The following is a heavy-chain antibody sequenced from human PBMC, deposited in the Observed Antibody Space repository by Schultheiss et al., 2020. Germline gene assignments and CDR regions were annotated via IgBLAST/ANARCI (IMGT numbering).Heavy chain of an antibody. Sequence: GGSLRLSCAASGFTFSSYAMSWVRQAPGKGLEWVSVIYSGGSTYYADSVKGRFTISRDNSKNTLYLQMNSLRDEDTAVYYCASERQLVLCYWGQGTLVTVAA. V-gene: IGHV3-66*01. CDR2: IYSGGST. CDR1: GFTFSSYA. CDR3: ASERQLVLCY. J-gene: IGHJ4*02. D-gene: IGHD6-6*01.